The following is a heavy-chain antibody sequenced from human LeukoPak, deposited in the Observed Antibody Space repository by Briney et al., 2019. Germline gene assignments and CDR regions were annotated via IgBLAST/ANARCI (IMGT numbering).Heavy chain of an antibody. V-gene: IGHV4-31*03. CDR1: GGSISSGGYY. Sequence: SETLSRTCTVSGGSISSGGYYWSWIRQHPGKGLEWIGYIYYSGSTYYNPFLKSRVTISVDTSKNQFSLKLSSVTAADTAVYYCAREKPHSHDAFDIWGQGTMVTVSS. CDR3: AREKPHSHDAFDI. J-gene: IGHJ3*02. CDR2: IYYSGST.